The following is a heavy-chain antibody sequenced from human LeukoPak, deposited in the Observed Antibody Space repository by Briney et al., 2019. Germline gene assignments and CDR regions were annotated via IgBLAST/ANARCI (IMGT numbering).Heavy chain of an antibody. J-gene: IGHJ5*02. D-gene: IGHD2-2*01. V-gene: IGHV4-59*01. Sequence: SETLSLTRTVSGGSISGYYWSWIRQPPGKGLEWIGYIYYSGSTNYNPSLKSRVTISVDTSKNQFSLKLSSVTAADTAVYYCARVVPAATYNWFDPWGQGTLVTVSS. CDR3: ARVVPAATYNWFDP. CDR1: GGSISGYY. CDR2: IYYSGST.